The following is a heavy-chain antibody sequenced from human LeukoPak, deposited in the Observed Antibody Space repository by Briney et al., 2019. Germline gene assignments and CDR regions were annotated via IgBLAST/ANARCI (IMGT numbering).Heavy chain of an antibody. J-gene: IGHJ1*01. V-gene: IGHV4-39*07. D-gene: IGHD3-10*01. CDR2: IYYSGST. Sequence: SETLSLTCTVSGGSISSSSYYWGWIRQPPGKGLEWIGSIYYSGSTYYNPSLKSRVTISVDTSKNQFSLKLSSVTAADTAVYYCARDRGRSRGYFQHWGQGTLVTVSS. CDR1: GGSISSSSYY. CDR3: ARDRGRSRGYFQH.